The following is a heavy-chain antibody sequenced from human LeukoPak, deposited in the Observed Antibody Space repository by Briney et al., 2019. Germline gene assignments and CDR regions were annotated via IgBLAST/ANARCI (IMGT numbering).Heavy chain of an antibody. CDR2: IYTSGST. Sequence: KPSETLSLTCTVSGGSISSYYWSWIRQPAGKGLEWIGRIYTSGSTNYNPSLKSRVTMSVDTSKNQFSLKLNSVTAADTAVYYCARGVAARPGYYYYYMDVWGKGTTVTVSS. V-gene: IGHV4-4*07. J-gene: IGHJ6*03. CDR3: ARGVAARPGYYYYYMDV. CDR1: GGSISSYY. D-gene: IGHD6-6*01.